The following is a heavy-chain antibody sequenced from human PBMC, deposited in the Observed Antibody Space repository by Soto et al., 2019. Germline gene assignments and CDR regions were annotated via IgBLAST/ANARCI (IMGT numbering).Heavy chain of an antibody. D-gene: IGHD2-15*01. J-gene: IGHJ4*02. CDR1: GFTFSSNW. V-gene: IGHV3-7*01. CDR2: IKQDGSET. Sequence: GGSLRLSCAASGFTFSSNWMNWVRQFPGKGLEWVANIKQDGSETYYADSVKGRFTISRDNAKNSLYLQMNSLRAEDTAVYYCARDRGHCSGGTCYSVLDYWGQGTLVTVSS. CDR3: ARDRGHCSGGTCYSVLDY.